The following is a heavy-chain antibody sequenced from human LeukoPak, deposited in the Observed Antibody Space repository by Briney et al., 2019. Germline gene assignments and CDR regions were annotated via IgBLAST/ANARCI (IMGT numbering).Heavy chain of an antibody. CDR3: ARVDDSSGYYGGSAFDI. CDR1: GGSFSGYY. Sequence: SETLSLTRAVYGGSFSGYYWSWIRQPAGKGLEWIGRIYTSGSTNYNPSLKSRVTMSVDTSKNQFPLKLSSVTAADTAVYYCARVDDSSGYYGGSAFDIWGQGTMVTVSS. J-gene: IGHJ3*02. CDR2: IYTSGST. D-gene: IGHD3-22*01. V-gene: IGHV4-59*10.